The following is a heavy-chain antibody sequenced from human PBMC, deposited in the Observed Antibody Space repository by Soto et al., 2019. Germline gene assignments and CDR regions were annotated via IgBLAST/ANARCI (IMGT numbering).Heavy chain of an antibody. CDR3: ARSGLPFWGVM. CDR1: GASMSNYF. D-gene: IGHD3-16*01. CDR2: MHSSGYA. Sequence: QVQLQESGPGLVRPSQTLSLTCTVSGASMSNYFGSWIRQTPGKRLAYIGFMHSSGYADYNSSLKSRATMSVDTSKNQFSLRLNSVTVADTAVYYCARSGLPFWGVMWCHGTLVTVSS. J-gene: IGHJ4*01. V-gene: IGHV4-4*09.